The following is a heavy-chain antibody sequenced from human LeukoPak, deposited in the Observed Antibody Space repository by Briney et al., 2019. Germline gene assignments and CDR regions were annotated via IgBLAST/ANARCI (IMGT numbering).Heavy chain of an antibody. CDR2: IYYSGST. D-gene: IGHD3-22*01. J-gene: IGHJ4*02. Sequence: PSETLSLTCTVSGGSISSSSYYWGWIRQPPGKGLEWIGTIYYSGSTYYNPSLKSRVTISVDKSKNQFSLKLSSVTAADTAVYYCARSPYYYDSSGYYIDWGQGTLVTVSS. CDR3: ARSPYYYDSSGYYID. CDR1: GGSISSSSYY. V-gene: IGHV4-39*07.